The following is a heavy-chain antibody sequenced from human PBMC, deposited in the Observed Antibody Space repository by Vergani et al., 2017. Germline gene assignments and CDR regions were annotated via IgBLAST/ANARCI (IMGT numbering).Heavy chain of an antibody. CDR2: ISGSGGFT. D-gene: IGHD3-22*01. CDR3: AKDNVPGYYDSSGYCDY. Sequence: EVQLVESGGGLVQPGGSLRLSCAASSFSVSSHYMTWVRQAPGEGLEWVSGISGSGGFTYYADSVKGRFTISRDNSKNTMFLQMNNLRAEDTAVYYCAKDNVPGYYDSSGYCDYWGQGTLVTVSS. V-gene: IGHV3-23*04. CDR1: SFSVSSHY. J-gene: IGHJ4*02.